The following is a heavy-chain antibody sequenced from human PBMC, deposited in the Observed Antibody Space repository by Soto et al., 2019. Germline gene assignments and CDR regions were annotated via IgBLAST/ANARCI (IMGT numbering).Heavy chain of an antibody. CDR1: GFTFSNAW. J-gene: IGHJ6*03. CDR3: TTVWGSGSYVPYYYYYYYMDV. V-gene: IGHV3-15*01. CDR2: IKSKTDGGTT. Sequence: EVQLVESGGGLVKPGGSLRLSCAASGFTFSNAWMSWVRQAPGKGLEWVGRIKSKTDGGTTDYAAPVKGRFTISRDDSKNTLYLQMNSLKTEDTAVYYCTTVWGSGSYVPYYYYYYYMDVWGKGTTVTVSS. D-gene: IGHD3-10*01.